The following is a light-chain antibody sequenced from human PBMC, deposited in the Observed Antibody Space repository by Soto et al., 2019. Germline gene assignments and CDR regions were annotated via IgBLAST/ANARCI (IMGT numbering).Light chain of an antibody. J-gene: IGKJ1*01. CDR3: QQHGSSPTWT. CDR2: GAC. CDR1: QSVSSNY. V-gene: IGKV3-20*01. Sequence: ESVLTQSPGTLSLSPGERSTLSCRASQSVSSNYLAWYQQKPGQAPRLLIYGACTRASGIPDRFSGSGSGTDFTLTISRLEPEDSAVYYCQQHGSSPTWTFGQGTKVDIK.